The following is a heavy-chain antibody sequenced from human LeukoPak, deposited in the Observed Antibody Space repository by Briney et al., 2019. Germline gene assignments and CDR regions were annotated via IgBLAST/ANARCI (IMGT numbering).Heavy chain of an antibody. Sequence: PSATLSLTCTVSGGSISSGDYYWSSIRQPPGKGLEWIRYVYYSGGTYYNPSLKSRVTISLDTSKNQFSLKLSSVTAADTAVYYCARGGGYYYGSGTMNVPTYWGQGTLVTVSS. J-gene: IGHJ4*02. D-gene: IGHD3-10*01. V-gene: IGHV4-30-4*01. CDR3: ARGGGYYYGSGTMNVPTY. CDR1: GGSISSGDYY. CDR2: VYYSGGT.